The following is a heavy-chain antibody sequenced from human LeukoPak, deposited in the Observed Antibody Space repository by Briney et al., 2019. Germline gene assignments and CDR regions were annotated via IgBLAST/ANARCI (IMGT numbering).Heavy chain of an antibody. J-gene: IGHJ4*02. D-gene: IGHD3-22*01. Sequence: PGGSLRLSCAAAGFIFRNYWMGWVRQAPGKGLEWVSVITSSSDYIYYADSLKGRFTVSRDNAKNSLYLQVNSLRAEDTAVYYCVRESVYYDSSGYYNVLDYWGQGTLVTVSS. V-gene: IGHV3-21*01. CDR1: GFIFRNYW. CDR2: ITSSSDYI. CDR3: VRESVYYDSSGYYNVLDY.